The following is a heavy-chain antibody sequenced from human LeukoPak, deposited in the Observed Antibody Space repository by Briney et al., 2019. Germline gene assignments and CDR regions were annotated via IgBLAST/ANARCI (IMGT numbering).Heavy chain of an antibody. CDR1: GMTFSSYG. CDR3: ARDYGSGMDV. Sequence: GGALTLSCAPFGMTFSSYGMHWVRQTPGKGLEWVAIIWYDGSDKYYAESVKGRFTISRDNYKNTLYLQMNSLRGEDTAVYYCARDYGSGMDVWGKGTMVTVSS. V-gene: IGHV3-33*01. D-gene: IGHD3-10*01. CDR2: IWYDGSDK. J-gene: IGHJ6*04.